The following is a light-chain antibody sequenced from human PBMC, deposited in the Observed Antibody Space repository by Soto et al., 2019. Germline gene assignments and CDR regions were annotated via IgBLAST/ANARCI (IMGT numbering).Light chain of an antibody. J-gene: IGKJ2*01. CDR3: QWYGSSPPEYT. CDR2: DAS. CDR1: QSISNNY. Sequence: ETVLTQSPGTLSLSPGERATLSCRAGQSISNNYLSWYQQKTGQAPRLLSHDASNRATGIPDRFSGSGSGTDFTLTISRLEPEDFAVYYCQWYGSSPPEYTFGQGTMLEI. V-gene: IGKV3-20*01.